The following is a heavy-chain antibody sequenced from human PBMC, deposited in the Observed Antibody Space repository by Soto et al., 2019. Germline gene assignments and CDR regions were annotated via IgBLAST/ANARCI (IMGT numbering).Heavy chain of an antibody. CDR3: ARRGRAAATYYYYYGMDV. Sequence: GSLRLSCAASGFTFSSYSMNWVRQAPGKGLEWVSSISSSSSYIYYADSVKGRFTISRDNAKNSLYLQMNSLRAEDTAVYYCARRGRAAATYYYYYGMDVWGQGTTVTVSS. CDR1: GFTFSSYS. CDR2: ISSSSSYI. J-gene: IGHJ6*02. D-gene: IGHD6-13*01. V-gene: IGHV3-21*01.